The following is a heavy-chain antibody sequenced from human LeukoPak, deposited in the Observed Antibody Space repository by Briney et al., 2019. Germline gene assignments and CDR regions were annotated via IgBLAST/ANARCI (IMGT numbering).Heavy chain of an antibody. J-gene: IGHJ4*02. CDR1: GFTFSSYA. CDR2: ISGSGRTT. CDR3: ARSGYGPRYYFDY. D-gene: IGHD5-12*01. Sequence: GGSLRLSCAASGFTFSSYAVTWVRQAPGKGLEWVSGISGSGRTTYYADSVKGRFNIARDNSNNTLYLQMNSLRAEDTAMYYCARSGYGPRYYFDYWGQGTLVTVSA. V-gene: IGHV3-23*01.